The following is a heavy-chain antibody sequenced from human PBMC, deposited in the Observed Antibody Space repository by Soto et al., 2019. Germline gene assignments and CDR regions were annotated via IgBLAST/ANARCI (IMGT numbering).Heavy chain of an antibody. D-gene: IGHD3-22*01. Sequence: QVQLQESGPGLVTPSQTLSLTCTVSGGPISPYYWSWIRQPAGKGLEWIGRIYSSGSTNYNSPLTRRVSMSLETARNQSFLKVKSGTGAGTDVYYCAREGGYFDISGSWVYHYYGVDVCGRGTTVTDSS. CDR3: AREGGYFDISGSWVYHYYGVDV. CDR1: GGPISPYY. J-gene: IGHJ6*02. CDR2: IYSSGST. V-gene: IGHV4-4*07.